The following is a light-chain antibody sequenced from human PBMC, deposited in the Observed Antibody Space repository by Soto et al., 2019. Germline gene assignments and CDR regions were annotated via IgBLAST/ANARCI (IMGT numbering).Light chain of an antibody. CDR1: QDISNY. V-gene: IGKV1-5*03. CDR2: EAS. Sequence: DIQMTQSPSSLSASVGDRVTITCQASQDISNYLNWYQQKPGKAPKLLIYEASTLKSGVPSRFSGSGSGTEFTLTISSLQPDDFATYYCQHYNSYSEAFGQGTKVDIK. CDR3: QHYNSYSEA. J-gene: IGKJ1*01.